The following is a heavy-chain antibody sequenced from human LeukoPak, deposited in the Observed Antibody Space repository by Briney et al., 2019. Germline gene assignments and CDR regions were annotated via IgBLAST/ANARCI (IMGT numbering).Heavy chain of an antibody. D-gene: IGHD2-8*02. CDR2: IHYSGST. J-gene: IGHJ3*02. V-gene: IGHV4-59*12. CDR3: ARGGYWAFDI. Sequence: SETLSLTCTVSGCSITSYYWSWIRQPPGKGLEWIGYIHYSGSTNYNPSLKSRVTISVDTSKNQFSLKLSSVTAADTAVYYCARGGYWAFDIWGQGTMVTVSS. CDR1: GCSITSYY.